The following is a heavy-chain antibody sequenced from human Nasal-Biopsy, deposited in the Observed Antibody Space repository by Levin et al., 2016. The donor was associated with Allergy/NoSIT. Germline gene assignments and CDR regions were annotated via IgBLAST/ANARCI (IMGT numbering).Heavy chain of an antibody. CDR1: GFTFITSA. Sequence: GESLKISCGASGFTFITSAMNWVRQAPGKGLEWVAVISYNGYDKYYADAVKGRFTISRDDSKNMVYLQMNRLRPEDTALYFCARDNSAGGITWWFDPWGQGTLVTVSS. D-gene: IGHD3-10*01. V-gene: IGHV3-30-3*01. CDR2: ISYNGYDK. J-gene: IGHJ5*02. CDR3: ARDNSAGGITWWFDP.